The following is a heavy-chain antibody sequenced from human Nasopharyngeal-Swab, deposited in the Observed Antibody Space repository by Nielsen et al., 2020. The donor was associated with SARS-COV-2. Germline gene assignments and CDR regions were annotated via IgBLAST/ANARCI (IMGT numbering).Heavy chain of an antibody. CDR1: GYSFTSYW. D-gene: IGHD3-10*01. CDR3: ARSTRGDFDY. V-gene: IGHV5-51*01. J-gene: IGHJ4*02. CDR2: IYPGDSDT. Sequence: GESLKISCKGSGYSFTSYWIAWVRQTPGKGLEWMGIIYPGDSDTRYSPSFQGQVTTSADKSISTPYLQWSSLKASDTAMYYCARSTRGDFDYWGQGTLVTVSS.